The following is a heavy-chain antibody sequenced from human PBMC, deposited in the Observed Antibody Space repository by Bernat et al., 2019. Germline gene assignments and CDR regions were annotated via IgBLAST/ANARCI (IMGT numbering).Heavy chain of an antibody. Sequence: QVQLVESGGGVVQPGRSLRLSCAASGFTFSSYAMHWVRQAPGKGLEWVAVISYDGRNKYYADSVKGRFTISRDNSKNTLYLKMNSLRAEDTAVYYCARDQGQLWPARKSNYYYYGMDVWGQGTTVTVSS. D-gene: IGHD5-18*01. CDR1: GFTFSSYA. V-gene: IGHV3-30*04. J-gene: IGHJ6*02. CDR3: ARDQGQLWPARKSNYYYYGMDV. CDR2: ISYDGRNK.